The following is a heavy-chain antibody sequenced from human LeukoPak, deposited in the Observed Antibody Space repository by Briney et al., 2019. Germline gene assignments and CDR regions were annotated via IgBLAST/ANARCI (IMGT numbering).Heavy chain of an antibody. D-gene: IGHD5-12*01. Sequence: PSETLSLTCAVYGGSLSGYFWSWIRQSPGKEMEWIGEISHRGGTNYNPSLKSRVAMSVDTSKNQFSPRLSSVTAADTAVYYCVRELLVARSAFDLWGQGTMVTVSS. J-gene: IGHJ3*01. CDR3: VRELLVARSAFDL. V-gene: IGHV4-34*01. CDR2: ISHRGGT. CDR1: GGSLSGYF.